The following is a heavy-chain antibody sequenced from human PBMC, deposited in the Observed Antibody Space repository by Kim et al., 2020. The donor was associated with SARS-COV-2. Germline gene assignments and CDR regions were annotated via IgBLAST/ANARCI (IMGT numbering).Heavy chain of an antibody. CDR3: ARDPPDYYDSSGYYSLGY. CDR1: GGTFSSYA. Sequence: SVKVSCEASGGTFSSYAISWVRQAPGQGLEWMGGIIPIFGTANYAQKFQGRVTITADESTSTAYMELSSLRSEDTAVYYCARDPPDYYDSSGYYSLGYWGQGTLVTVSS. D-gene: IGHD3-22*01. V-gene: IGHV1-69*13. J-gene: IGHJ4*02. CDR2: IIPIFGTA.